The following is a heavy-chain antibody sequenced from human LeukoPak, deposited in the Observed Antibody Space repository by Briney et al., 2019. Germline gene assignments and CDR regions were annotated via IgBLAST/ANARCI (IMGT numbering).Heavy chain of an antibody. D-gene: IGHD6-13*01. J-gene: IGHJ4*02. CDR3: ARAGSSWSHFDY. V-gene: IGHV4-59*01. Sequence: SETLSLTCTVSGGSISSYYWSWIRQPPGKGLEWIGYIYYSGSTNYNPSLKSRVTISVDTSKNQFSLKLSSVTAADTAVYYCARAGSSWSHFDYWGQGTLVTVSS. CDR1: GGSISSYY. CDR2: IYYSGST.